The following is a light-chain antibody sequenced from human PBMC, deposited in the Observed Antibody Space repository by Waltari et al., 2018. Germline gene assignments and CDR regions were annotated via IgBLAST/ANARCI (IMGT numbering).Light chain of an antibody. CDR2: AAS. CDR3: QQSYNTPRT. Sequence: DIQMTQSPSSLSASVGDRVTITCRASQSISTSLNWYQQKPGKAPKPLIYAASSLQSGVPSTFSGSGSGTDFTLTISSLQPEDFGTYYCQQSYNTPRTFGQGTKVEIK. CDR1: QSISTS. J-gene: IGKJ1*01. V-gene: IGKV1-39*01.